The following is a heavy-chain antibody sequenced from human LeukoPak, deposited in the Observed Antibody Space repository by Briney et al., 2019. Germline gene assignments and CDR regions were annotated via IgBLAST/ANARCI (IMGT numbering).Heavy chain of an antibody. Sequence: GGSLRLSCAASGFTFSSYGMPWVRQAPGKGLEWVAVISYDGSNKYYADSVKGRFTISRDNSKNTLYLQMNSLRAEDTAVYYCAKAFRPVHYYYYYGMDVWGQGTTVTVSS. CDR1: GFTFSSYG. J-gene: IGHJ6*02. D-gene: IGHD2-2*01. V-gene: IGHV3-30*18. CDR2: ISYDGSNK. CDR3: AKAFRPVHYYYYYGMDV.